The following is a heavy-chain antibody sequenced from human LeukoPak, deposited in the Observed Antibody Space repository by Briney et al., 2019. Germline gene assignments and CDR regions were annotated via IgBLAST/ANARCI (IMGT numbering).Heavy chain of an antibody. CDR2: ISSSSSYI. D-gene: IGHD5-18*01. J-gene: IGHJ4*02. V-gene: IGHV3-21*01. CDR3: ARETAMVKDYYFDY. Sequence: TGGSLRLSCAASGFTFSSYSMNWVRQAPGKGLEWVSSISSSSSYIYYADSVKGRFTISRDNAKNSLYLQMNSLRAEDTAVYYCARETAMVKDYYFDYWGQGTLVTVSS. CDR1: GFTFSSYS.